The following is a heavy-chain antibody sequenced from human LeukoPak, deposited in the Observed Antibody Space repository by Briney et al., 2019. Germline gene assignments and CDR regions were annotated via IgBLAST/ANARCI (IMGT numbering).Heavy chain of an antibody. J-gene: IGHJ4*02. D-gene: IGHD3-10*01. CDR1: GGSISRSNW. CDR3: ARGTHYGSGPLKSWLDPKIYYFDY. V-gene: IGHV4-4*02. Sequence: SETLSLTCAVSGGSISRSNWWSWVRQPPGKGLEWIGEIYHSGSTNYNPSLKSRVTISVDKSKNQFSLKLSSVTAADTAVYYCARGTHYGSGPLKSWLDPKIYYFDYWGQGTLVTVSS. CDR2: IYHSGST.